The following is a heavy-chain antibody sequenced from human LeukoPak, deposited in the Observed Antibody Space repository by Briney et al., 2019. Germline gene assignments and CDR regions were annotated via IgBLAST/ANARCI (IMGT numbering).Heavy chain of an antibody. J-gene: IGHJ4*02. V-gene: IGHV3-30*02. D-gene: IGHD6-13*01. Sequence: GGSLRLSCAASGFAFRSFDMSWVRQAPGKGLEWISFIRYDGTNKYYTDSVKGRFTISRDNSENTLYLQMNSLRTEDTAVYFCAKDRTMAADGTYFDYWGQGTLVTVSS. CDR1: GFAFRSFD. CDR2: IRYDGTNK. CDR3: AKDRTMAADGTYFDY.